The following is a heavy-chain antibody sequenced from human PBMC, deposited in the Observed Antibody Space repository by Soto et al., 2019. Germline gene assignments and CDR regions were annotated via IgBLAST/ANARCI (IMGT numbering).Heavy chain of an antibody. D-gene: IGHD3-16*01. CDR2: IYYSGST. Sequence: SETLSLTCTVSGGSISSYYWSWIRQPPGKGLEWIGYIYYSGSTNYNPSLKSRVTISVDTSKNQFSLKLSSVTAADTAVYYGARGGGWGDHAFDIWGQGTMVTVSS. CDR1: GGSISSYY. CDR3: ARGGGWGDHAFDI. J-gene: IGHJ3*02. V-gene: IGHV4-59*01.